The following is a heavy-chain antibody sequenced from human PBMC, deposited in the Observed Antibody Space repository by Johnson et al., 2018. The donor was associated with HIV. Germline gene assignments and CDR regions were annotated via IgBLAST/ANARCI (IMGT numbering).Heavy chain of an antibody. V-gene: IGHV3-9*01. CDR2: ISWNSGSI. Sequence: VESGGGLVQPGRSLRLSCAASGFTFDDYAMHWVRQAPGKGLEWVSGISWNSGSIGYADSVKGRFTISRDNAKNSLYLQMNSLRAEDTAVYYCARIPGSGGEHDAFDIWGQGRMVTVSS. CDR3: ARIPGSGGEHDAFDI. J-gene: IGHJ3*02. CDR1: GFTFDDYA. D-gene: IGHD6-19*01.